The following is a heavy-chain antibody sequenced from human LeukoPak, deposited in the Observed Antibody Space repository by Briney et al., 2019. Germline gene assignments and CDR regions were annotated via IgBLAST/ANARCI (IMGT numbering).Heavy chain of an antibody. V-gene: IGHV1-18*01. CDR2: ISADNGNT. CDR3: ARQDSRFDP. CDR1: GYTFSSYA. J-gene: IGHJ5*02. D-gene: IGHD3-22*01. Sequence: GASVKVSCKASGYTFSSYAINWVRQAPGQGLEWMGWISADNGNTNDAQKFQGRVTMTTDTSTSTAYMELRSLRSDDTAVYYCARQDSRFDPWGQGTLVTVSS.